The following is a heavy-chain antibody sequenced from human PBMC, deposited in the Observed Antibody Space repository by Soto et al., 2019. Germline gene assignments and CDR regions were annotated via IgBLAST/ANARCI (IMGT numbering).Heavy chain of an antibody. Sequence: GASVKVSCKASGGTFSSYAISWVRQAPGQGLEWMGGIIPIFGTANYAQKFQGRVTITADESTSTAYMELSSLRSEDTAVYYCARGPYYDILTGHYGMDVWGQGTTVTVSS. CDR3: ARGPYYDILTGHYGMDV. CDR1: GGTFSSYA. V-gene: IGHV1-69*13. CDR2: IIPIFGTA. D-gene: IGHD3-9*01. J-gene: IGHJ6*02.